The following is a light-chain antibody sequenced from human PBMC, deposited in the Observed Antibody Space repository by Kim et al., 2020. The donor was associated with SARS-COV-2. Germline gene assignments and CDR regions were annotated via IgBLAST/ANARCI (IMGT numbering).Light chain of an antibody. CDR1: SSDVGGYNS. J-gene: IGLJ1*01. CDR3: SSYGGSDSMV. CDR2: DVS. V-gene: IGLV2-8*01. Sequence: GQSVTISCTGTSSDVGGYNSVSWYQQHPGKAPRLMIYDVSRRPSGVSNRFSGSKSGNTASLTVSGLQAEDDADYYCSSYGGSDSMVFGTGTKLTVL.